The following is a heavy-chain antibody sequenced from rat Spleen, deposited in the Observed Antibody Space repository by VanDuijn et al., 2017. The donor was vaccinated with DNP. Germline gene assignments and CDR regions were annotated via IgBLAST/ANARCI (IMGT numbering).Heavy chain of an antibody. D-gene: IGHD1-7*01. CDR1: GYSITSNY. CDR3: ARWTRYFDY. J-gene: IGHJ2*01. CDR2: INYSGRT. V-gene: IGHV3-1*01. Sequence: EVQLQESGPGLVKPSQSLSLTCSVTGYSITSNYWGWIRKFPGNKMEWIGYINYSGRTGYNPSLKSRISITRDTSKNHFFLHLNSVTTEDTATYYCARWTRYFDYWGQGVMVTVSS.